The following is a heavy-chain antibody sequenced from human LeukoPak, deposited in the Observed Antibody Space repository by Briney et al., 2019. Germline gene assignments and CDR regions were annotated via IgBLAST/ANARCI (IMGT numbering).Heavy chain of an antibody. CDR3: ARDSAMVTSLDY. CDR2: IYYSGST. V-gene: IGHV4-39*07. Sequence: SETLSLTCTVSGGYISSSSYYWGWIRQPPGKGLEWIGSIYYSGSTYYNPSLRSRVNISVDTSKNQFSLKLSSVTAADTAVYYCARDSAMVTSLDYWGQGTLVTVSS. CDR1: GGYISSSSYY. D-gene: IGHD5-18*01. J-gene: IGHJ4*02.